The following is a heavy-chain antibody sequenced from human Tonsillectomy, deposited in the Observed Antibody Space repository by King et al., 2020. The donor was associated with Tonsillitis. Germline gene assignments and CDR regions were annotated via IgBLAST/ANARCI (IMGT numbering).Heavy chain of an antibody. CDR3: TRGSSGWYHYFDY. V-gene: IGHV3-49*04. D-gene: IGHD6-19*01. J-gene: IGHJ4*02. CDR1: GFTFGDYA. Sequence: VQLVESGGGLVQPGRSLRLSCTASGFTFGDYAMSWVRQAPGKGLEWGGFIRSKAYGGTTEYAASVKGRFTISRDDSKSIAYLQMNSLKTEDTAVYYCTRGSSGWYHYFDYWGQGTLVTVSS. CDR2: IRSKAYGGTT.